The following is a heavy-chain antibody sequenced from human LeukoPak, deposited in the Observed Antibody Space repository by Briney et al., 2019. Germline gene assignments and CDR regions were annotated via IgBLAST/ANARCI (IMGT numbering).Heavy chain of an antibody. CDR3: ARSFYDSSGYPNFDY. Sequence: GGSLRLSCAASGYTFSSYSMNWVRQAPGKGLEWVSFISSGSSYIYYADSVKGRFTISRDNAKKSLHLQINSLRAEDTAVYFCARSFYDSSGYPNFDYWGQGTLVTVSS. D-gene: IGHD3-22*01. V-gene: IGHV3-21*01. CDR1: GYTFSSYS. J-gene: IGHJ4*02. CDR2: ISSGSSYI.